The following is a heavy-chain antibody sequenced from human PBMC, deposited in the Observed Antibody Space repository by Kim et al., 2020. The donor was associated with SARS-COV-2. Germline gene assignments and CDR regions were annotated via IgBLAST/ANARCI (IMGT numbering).Heavy chain of an antibody. V-gene: IGHV3-23*01. J-gene: IGHJ4*02. D-gene: IGHD3-22*01. CDR3: AKDGQRGYYYDSSGYVDY. Sequence: NGRFTISRDNSKNTLYLQMTSLRAEDTAVYYCAKDGQRGYYYDSSGYVDYWGQGTLVTVSS.